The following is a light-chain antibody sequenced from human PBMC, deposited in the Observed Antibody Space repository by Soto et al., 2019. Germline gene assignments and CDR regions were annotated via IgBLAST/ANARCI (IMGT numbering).Light chain of an antibody. Sequence: QSALTQPASVSGSPGQSIAISCTGTSSDVGSYNSVSWYQQHPGKAPKLMIYEGSKRPSGVSDRFSGSKSGNTASLTISGLHAEDEADYYCCSYAGNPYVFGTGTKVTVL. CDR3: CSYAGNPYV. J-gene: IGLJ1*01. V-gene: IGLV2-23*01. CDR1: SSDVGSYNS. CDR2: EGS.